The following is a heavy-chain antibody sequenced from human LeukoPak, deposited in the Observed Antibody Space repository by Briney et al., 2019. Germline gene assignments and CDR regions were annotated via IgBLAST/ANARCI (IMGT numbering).Heavy chain of an antibody. CDR3: ASGRQLGY. CDR2: IEQDGSEK. V-gene: IGHV3-7*01. Sequence: GRSLRLSCTASGFTFGDYAMSWVRQAPGKGLEWVANIEQDGSEKYYVDSAKGRFTISRDNAKNSLYLQMNSLRAEDTALYYCASGRQLGYWGQGTLVTVSS. J-gene: IGHJ4*02. D-gene: IGHD3-16*01. CDR1: GFTFGDYA.